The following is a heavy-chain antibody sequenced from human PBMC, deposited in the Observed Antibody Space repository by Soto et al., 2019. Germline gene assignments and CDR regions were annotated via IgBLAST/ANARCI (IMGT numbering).Heavy chain of an antibody. CDR3: VGSGYSPFDY. D-gene: IGHD3-22*01. CDR1: GGSISSSSYY. V-gene: IGHV4-39*01. Sequence: QLQLQESGPGLVKPSETLSLTCTVSGGSISSSSYYWGWIRQPPGKGLEWIGSLYYSGSTYYNPSLKSRVTISVHTSKHQFSLTLSSVTAADTAVYYCVGSGYSPFDYWGQGTLVTVSS. J-gene: IGHJ4*02. CDR2: LYYSGST.